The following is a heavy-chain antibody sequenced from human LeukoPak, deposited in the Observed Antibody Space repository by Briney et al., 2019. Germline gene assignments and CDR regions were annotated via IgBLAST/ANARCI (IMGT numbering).Heavy chain of an antibody. CDR1: GFTFDDYA. CDR3: AKDNRRHYTSGPNPDSLH. CDR2: ISWNSGSI. V-gene: IGHV3-9*01. D-gene: IGHD6-19*01. Sequence: GRSLRLSCAASGFTFDDYAMHWVRQAPGKGLEWVSGISWNSGSIGCADSVKGRFTISRDNAKNSLYLQMNSLRVEGTAFYYCAKDNRRHYTSGPNPDSLHWGQGALVTVSS. J-gene: IGHJ4*02.